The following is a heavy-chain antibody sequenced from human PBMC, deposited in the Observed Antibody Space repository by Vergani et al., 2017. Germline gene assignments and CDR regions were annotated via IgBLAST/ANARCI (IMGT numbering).Heavy chain of an antibody. CDR1: GGTFSSYA. Sequence: QVQLVQSGAEVKKPGSSVKVSCKASGGTFSSYAISWGRQAPGQGLEWMGGIIPIFGKANYAQKFQGRVTITADESTSTAYMELSSLRSEDTAVYYCARGSYYYDSSGYYFDYWGQGTLVTVSS. V-gene: IGHV1-69*12. CDR3: ARGSYYYDSSGYYFDY. CDR2: IIPIFGKA. D-gene: IGHD3-22*01. J-gene: IGHJ4*02.